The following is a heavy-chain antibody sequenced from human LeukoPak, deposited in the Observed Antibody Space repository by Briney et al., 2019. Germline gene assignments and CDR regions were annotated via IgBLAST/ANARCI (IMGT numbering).Heavy chain of an antibody. D-gene: IGHD1-1*01. CDR3: AKDLHVEAYNSFEDY. J-gene: IGHJ4*02. CDR1: GFTFSSYA. Sequence: PGGSLRLSCAASGFTFSSYAMSWVRQAPGKGLEWVSVISGSGSSTYYADSVKGRFTISRDNSKNTLYLQMNSLRAEDTAVYHCAKDLHVEAYNSFEDYWGQGTLVTVSS. CDR2: ISGSGSST. V-gene: IGHV3-23*01.